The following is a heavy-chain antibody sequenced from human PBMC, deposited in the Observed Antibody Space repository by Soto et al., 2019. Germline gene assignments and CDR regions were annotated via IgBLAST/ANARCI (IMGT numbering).Heavy chain of an antibody. J-gene: IGHJ4*02. V-gene: IGHV3-23*01. Sequence: PGGSLRLSCAASGFTFGTTDMSWVRQAPGEGLEWVSTIDGSGGITYYADSVKGRFTISRDNAKNSLYLQMNSLRAEDTAVYYCARDLGEISDIVLNEGFDYWGQGTLVTVSS. D-gene: IGHD2-8*01. CDR3: ARDLGEISDIVLNEGFDY. CDR1: GFTFGTTD. CDR2: IDGSGGIT.